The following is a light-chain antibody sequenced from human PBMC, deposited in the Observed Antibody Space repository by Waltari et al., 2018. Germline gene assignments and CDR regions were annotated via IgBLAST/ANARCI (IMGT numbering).Light chain of an antibody. Sequence: QYALTQPRSVSGSPGQSVTISCTGTSSDVGGYNYVSWYQQHPGKAPNLMIYDVSKRPSGVPDRFSGSKSGNTASLTISGLQTEDEADYYCCSYAGSYTYWVFGGGTKLTVL. CDR3: CSYAGSYTYWV. CDR2: DVS. CDR1: SSDVGGYNY. V-gene: IGLV2-11*01. J-gene: IGLJ3*02.